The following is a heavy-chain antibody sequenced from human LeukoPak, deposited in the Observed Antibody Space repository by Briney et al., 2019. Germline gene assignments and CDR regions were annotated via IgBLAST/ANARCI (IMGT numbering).Heavy chain of an antibody. J-gene: IGHJ4*02. CDR3: ARDSSTSYHFDF. CDR1: GGSTNNNDYY. V-gene: IGHV4-39*02. Sequence: PSETLSLTCTVSGGSTNNNDYYWGWVRQSPGMGLEWIGSIYYSGYTYFNSSLKSRVTIAVDTSKNQFSLKLSSVTAADTAVYYCARDSSTSYHFDFWGQGTLVTVSS. CDR2: IYYSGYT. D-gene: IGHD2-2*01.